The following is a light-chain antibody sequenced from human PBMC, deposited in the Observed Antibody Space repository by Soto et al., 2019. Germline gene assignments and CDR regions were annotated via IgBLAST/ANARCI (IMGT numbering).Light chain of an antibody. CDR1: SSDVGAYNS. Sequence: HSVLAQPASVSGSPGQSITISCTGTSSDVGAYNSVSWYQQHPHKAPQVIIYKGTQRPSGVSNRFSGSTSGNAASLTITGLQADDGADYFCCYSAHERTYVFGNGTKVTVL. J-gene: IGLJ1*01. V-gene: IGLV2-23*01. CDR2: KGT. CDR3: CYSAHERTYV.